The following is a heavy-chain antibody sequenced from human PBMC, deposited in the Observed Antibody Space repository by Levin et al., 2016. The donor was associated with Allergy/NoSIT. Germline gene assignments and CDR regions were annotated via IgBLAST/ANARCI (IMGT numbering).Heavy chain of an antibody. D-gene: IGHD5-18*01. CDR1: GGSISSGDYY. Sequence: SETLSLTCTVSGGSISSGDYYWSWIRQPPGMGLEWIGHIFNSGSTYYNPSLKSRVTISVDMSKNQFSLKMSSVTAADTAVYYCARDRYSDGRLYYYGMDVWGQGTTVTVSS. CDR3: ARDRYSDGRLYYYGMDV. CDR2: IFNSGST. J-gene: IGHJ6*02. V-gene: IGHV4-30-4*01.